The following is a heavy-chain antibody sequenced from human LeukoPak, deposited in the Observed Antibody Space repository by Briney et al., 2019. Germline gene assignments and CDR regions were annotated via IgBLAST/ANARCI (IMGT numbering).Heavy chain of an antibody. Sequence: QPGRSLRLSCAVSGFTFSSYAMHWVRQAPGKGLEWVAVISYDGSNKYYADSVKGRFTISRDNSKNTLYLQINSLRAEDTAVYYCARGGGCSSTSCYLPFDYWGQGTLVTVSS. D-gene: IGHD2-2*01. CDR1: GFTFSSYA. J-gene: IGHJ4*02. CDR2: ISYDGSNK. CDR3: ARGGGCSSTSCYLPFDY. V-gene: IGHV3-30*04.